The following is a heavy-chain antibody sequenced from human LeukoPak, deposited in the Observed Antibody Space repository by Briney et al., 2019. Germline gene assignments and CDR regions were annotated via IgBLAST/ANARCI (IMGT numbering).Heavy chain of an antibody. D-gene: IGHD7-27*01. CDR2: INHSGST. Sequence: PSETLSLTCAVYGGSFSGYYWSWIRQPPGKGLEWIGEINHSGSTNYNPSLMSRVTISVDTSKNQFSLKLSSVTAADTAVYYCARPTGDYFDYWGQGTLVTVSS. CDR3: ARPTGDYFDY. CDR1: GGSFSGYY. V-gene: IGHV4-34*01. J-gene: IGHJ4*02.